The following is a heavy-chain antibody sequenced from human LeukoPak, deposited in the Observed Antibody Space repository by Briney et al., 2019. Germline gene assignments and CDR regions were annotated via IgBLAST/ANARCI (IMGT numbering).Heavy chain of an antibody. CDR2: IYPGDSDT. D-gene: IGHD3-22*01. V-gene: IGHV5-51*01. J-gene: IGHJ4*02. CDR1: GYSFTSYW. CDR3: AREPDSSGYSFDY. Sequence: GESLKISCKGSGYSFTSYWIGWVRQMPGKGLEWMGIIYPGDSDTRYSPSFQGQVTISADKSISTAYLQWSSLKTSDTAMYYCAREPDSSGYSFDYWGQGTLVTVSS.